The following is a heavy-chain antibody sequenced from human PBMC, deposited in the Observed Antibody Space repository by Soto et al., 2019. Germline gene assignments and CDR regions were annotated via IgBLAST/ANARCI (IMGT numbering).Heavy chain of an antibody. CDR3: ARSRASAVDFDY. D-gene: IGHD6-25*01. CDR2: ISAYNGNT. J-gene: IGHJ4*02. CDR1: GYTFNSYG. V-gene: IGHV1-18*01. Sequence: QVQLMQSGAEVKKPGASVKVSCKASGYTFNSYGSSWVRQAPGQGLEWMGWISAYNGNTKHAQKLQGRVTMTTDTSTSTAYMELRSLRSDDTAVYYCARSRASAVDFDYWGQGTLVTVSS.